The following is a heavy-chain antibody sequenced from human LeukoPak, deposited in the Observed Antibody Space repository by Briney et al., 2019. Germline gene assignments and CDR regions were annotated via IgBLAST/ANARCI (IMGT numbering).Heavy chain of an antibody. D-gene: IGHD2/OR15-2a*01. CDR2: IRYGGSHQ. CDR3: ARDSGTWFYLQD. CDR1: GFSFGSYG. Sequence: GGSLRLSCAASGFSFGSYGMHWVRQAPGKGLEWVAFIRYGGSHQFYADSVRGRFTISRDNPKNTLYLQMNSLRGEDTAVYFCARDSGTWFYLQDWGQGTLVTVSS. V-gene: IGHV3-30*02. J-gene: IGHJ1*01.